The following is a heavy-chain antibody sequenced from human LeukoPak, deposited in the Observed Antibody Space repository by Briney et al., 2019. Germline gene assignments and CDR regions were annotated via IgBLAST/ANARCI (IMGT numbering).Heavy chain of an antibody. CDR3: AKEAPYIAAAGHDAFDI. CDR2: ISNSSSTI. Sequence: GGSLRLSRASSGFTFRSYSMNWVRQAPGKGLEGVSYISNSSSTIYYADSVKGRFTIYRDNAKNSMYLKMNSLRAEDTAVYYCAKEAPYIAAAGHDAFDIWGQGTMVTVSS. J-gene: IGHJ3*02. CDR1: GFTFRSYS. V-gene: IGHV3-48*01. D-gene: IGHD6-13*01.